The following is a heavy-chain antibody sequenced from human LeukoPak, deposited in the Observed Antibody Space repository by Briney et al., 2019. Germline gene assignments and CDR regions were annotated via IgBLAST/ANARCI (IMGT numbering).Heavy chain of an antibody. Sequence: GGSLKLSCAASGFTFSGCAIHWVRQSSGKGLEWVGHIDKKDNFHATAYAASVQGRFSISRDDSKNTAFLHMNSLKTEDMALYYCTKDSGTYNWLDPWGQGTLVTVSS. CDR2: IDKKDNFHAT. D-gene: IGHD1-26*01. J-gene: IGHJ5*02. CDR1: GFTFSGCA. V-gene: IGHV3-73*01. CDR3: TKDSGTYNWLDP.